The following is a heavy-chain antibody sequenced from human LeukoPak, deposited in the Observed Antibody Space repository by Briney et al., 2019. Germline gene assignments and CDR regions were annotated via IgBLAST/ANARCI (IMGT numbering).Heavy chain of an antibody. D-gene: IGHD3-3*01. Sequence: PGGSLRLSCAASGFTFSTYSMNWVRQAPGKGLEWVSYISSSSSTIYYAGSVKGRFTISRDNAKNSLYLQMNSLRAEDTAVYYCARDPPSRLTIFGVVINYYGMDVWGQGTTVTVSS. CDR1: GFTFSTYS. CDR3: ARDPPSRLTIFGVVINYYGMDV. J-gene: IGHJ6*02. CDR2: ISSSSSTI. V-gene: IGHV3-48*04.